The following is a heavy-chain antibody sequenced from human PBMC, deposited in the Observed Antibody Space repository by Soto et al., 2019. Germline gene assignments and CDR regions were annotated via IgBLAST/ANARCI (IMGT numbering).Heavy chain of an antibody. CDR1: GFTFSSYA. D-gene: IGHD6-13*01. CDR3: ARDRGIAAAGHYWYFDL. Sequence: QVQLVESGGGVVQPGRSLRLSCAASGFTFSSYAMHWVRQAPGKRLEWVAVISYDGSNKYYADSVKGRFTISRDNSKNTLYLQMNSLRAEDTAVYYCARDRGIAAAGHYWYFDLWGRGTLVTVSS. J-gene: IGHJ2*01. V-gene: IGHV3-30-3*01. CDR2: ISYDGSNK.